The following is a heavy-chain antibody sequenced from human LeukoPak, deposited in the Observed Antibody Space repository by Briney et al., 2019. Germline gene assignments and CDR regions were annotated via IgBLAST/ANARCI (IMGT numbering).Heavy chain of an antibody. J-gene: IGHJ4*02. V-gene: IGHV1-46*01. CDR2: INPSGGST. CDR3: ARGRLAVAGNAAILGY. CDR1: GYTFTSYY. D-gene: IGHD6-19*01. Sequence: ASVKVSCKASGYTFTSYYIHWVRQAPGQGLEWMGIINPSGGSTSYAQKFQGRVSITRDTSTSTVFMDLNSLRSGDTAVYYCARGRLAVAGNAAILGYWGQGTLVTVSS.